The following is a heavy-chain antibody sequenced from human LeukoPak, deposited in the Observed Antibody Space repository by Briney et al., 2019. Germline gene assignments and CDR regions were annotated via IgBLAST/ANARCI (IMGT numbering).Heavy chain of an antibody. CDR2: IYYTGSA. CDR1: GDSITSSGYF. D-gene: IGHD3-10*01. Sequence: SETLSLTCTVSGDSITSSGYFWSWIRQHPGKGLEWVGYIYYTGSAYYNPSLKSRATISVDTSKNQFSLKLSSVTAADTAVYYCARGSEFFAYWGQGTLVTVSS. V-gene: IGHV4-31*03. J-gene: IGHJ4*02. CDR3: ARGSEFFAY.